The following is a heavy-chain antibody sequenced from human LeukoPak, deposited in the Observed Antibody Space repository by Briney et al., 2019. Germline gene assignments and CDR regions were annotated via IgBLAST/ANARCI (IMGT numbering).Heavy chain of an antibody. CDR3: ARVGYSRSFFDYYYYMDV. D-gene: IGHD4-11*01. J-gene: IGHJ6*03. CDR2: INSDGSST. V-gene: IGHV3-74*01. Sequence: GGSLRLSCAASGFTFSSYWMHWVRQAPGKGLVWVSRINSDGSSTSYADSVKGRFTISRDNAKNTLYLQMNSLRAEDTAVYYCARVGYSRSFFDYYYYMDVWGKGTTVTVSS. CDR1: GFTFSSYW.